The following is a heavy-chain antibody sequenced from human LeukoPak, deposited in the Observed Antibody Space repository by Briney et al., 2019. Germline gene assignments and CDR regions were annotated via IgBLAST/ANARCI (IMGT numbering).Heavy chain of an antibody. V-gene: IGHV3-48*04. CDR1: GFTFSSYS. CDR3: ARDRRAVTYDY. CDR2: ISSSSSTI. D-gene: IGHD6-19*01. J-gene: IGHJ4*02. Sequence: GGSLRLSCAASGFTFSSYSMNWVRQAPGKGLEWVSYISSSSSTIYYADSVKGRVTISRDNAKNLVFLQMNSLGAEDTAVYYCARDRRAVTYDYWGQGTLVTVSS.